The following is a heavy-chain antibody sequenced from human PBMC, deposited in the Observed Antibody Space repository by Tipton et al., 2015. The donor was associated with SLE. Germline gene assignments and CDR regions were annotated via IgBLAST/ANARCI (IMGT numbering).Heavy chain of an antibody. CDR2: ISSSGSTI. CDR1: GFTFSSYE. Sequence: QLVQSGGGLVQPGGSLRLSCAASGFTFSSYEMNWVRQAPGKGLEWVSYISSSGSTIYYADSVKGRFTISRDNAKNSLYLQMNSLRAEDTAVYYCATHYGSGSLHTFWGKGTTVTVSS. J-gene: IGHJ6*04. V-gene: IGHV3-48*03. CDR3: ATHYGSGSLHTF. D-gene: IGHD3-10*01.